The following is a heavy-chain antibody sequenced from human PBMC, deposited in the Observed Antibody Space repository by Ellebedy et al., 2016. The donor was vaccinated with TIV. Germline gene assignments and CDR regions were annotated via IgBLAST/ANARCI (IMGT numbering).Heavy chain of an antibody. D-gene: IGHD2-15*01. CDR2: VYDSWCT. CDR3: ARDRGYCSGGSCLFDY. Sequence: MPSETLSLTCTVSGGSISSSSHFWVWIRQPPGKGLEWIGSVYDSWCTYYNPSLRSRVTISVDTSKNQFSLKVTSVTAADTAVYYCARDRGYCSGGSCLFDYWGQGTLVTVSS. V-gene: IGHV4-39*07. CDR1: GGSISSSSHF. J-gene: IGHJ4*02.